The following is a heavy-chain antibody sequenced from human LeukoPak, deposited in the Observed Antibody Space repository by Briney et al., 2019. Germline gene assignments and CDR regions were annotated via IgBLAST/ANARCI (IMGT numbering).Heavy chain of an antibody. J-gene: IGHJ3*02. V-gene: IGHV4-30-2*01. CDR1: GGSFSGYS. Sequence: SDTLSLTCAVYGGSFSGYSWSWIRQPPGKGLEWIGYIYHSGSTYYNPSLKSRVTISVDRSKNQFSLKLSSVTAADTAVYYCARSSRYYDSSGYYSDAFDIWGQGTMVTVSS. D-gene: IGHD3-22*01. CDR3: ARSSRYYDSSGYYSDAFDI. CDR2: IYHSGST.